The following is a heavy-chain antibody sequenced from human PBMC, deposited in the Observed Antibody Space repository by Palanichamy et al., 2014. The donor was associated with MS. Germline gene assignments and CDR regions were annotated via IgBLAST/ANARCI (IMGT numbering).Heavy chain of an antibody. CDR2: IYYSGST. J-gene: IGHJ5*01. Sequence: QVQLQESGPGLAKPSETLSLTCTVSGGSISSHYWTWIRQTPGRGLEWIGHIYYSGSTNYSPSLKSRVTISVDTSKKQFSLKLSSVTAADTAVYYCARHSSVWGTDSRGLGTLVTVSS. D-gene: IGHD3-16*01. CDR3: ARHSSVWGTDS. V-gene: IGHV4-59*08. CDR1: GGSISSHY.